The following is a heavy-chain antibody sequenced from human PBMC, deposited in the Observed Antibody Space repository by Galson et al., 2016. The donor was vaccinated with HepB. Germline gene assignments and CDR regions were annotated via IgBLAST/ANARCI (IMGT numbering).Heavy chain of an antibody. J-gene: IGHJ4*02. CDR3: ARDDNYDTIDF. CDR1: GGTFSSYA. Sequence: SVKVSCRASGGTFSSYAMNWARQAPGQGLEWMGGINTNRGATIYAQKFQDRVTMTRDTSINTAYMELSGLRSDDTAVYYCARDDNYDTIDFWGQGTLVTVSS. D-gene: IGHD3-22*01. CDR2: INTNRGAT. V-gene: IGHV1-2*02.